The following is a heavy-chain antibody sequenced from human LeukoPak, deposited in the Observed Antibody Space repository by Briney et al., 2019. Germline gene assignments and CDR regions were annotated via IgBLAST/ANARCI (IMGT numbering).Heavy chain of an antibody. V-gene: IGHV3-7*01. D-gene: IGHD3-10*01. Sequence: GGSLRLSCAASGFTFSSYWMSWVRQAPGKGLEWVANIKQDGSEKYYVDSVKGRFTISRDNAKNSLYLQMNSLRAEDTAVYYCAIGSLYGLGKGADYWGQGTLVTVSS. J-gene: IGHJ4*02. CDR3: AIGSLYGLGKGADY. CDR2: IKQDGSEK. CDR1: GFTFSSYW.